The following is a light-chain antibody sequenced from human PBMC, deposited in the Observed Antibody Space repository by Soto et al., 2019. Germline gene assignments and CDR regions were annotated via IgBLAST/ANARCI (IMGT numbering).Light chain of an antibody. CDR2: LNSDGSH. CDR1: SGHSSYA. Sequence: QPVLTQSPSASASLGASVKLTFTLSSGHSSYAIAWHQQRPEKGPRYLMKLNSDGSHSKGDGIPDRFSGSSSGAERYLTISSLQSEDEADYYCQTWGTGIRVFGGGTKLTVL. CDR3: QTWGTGIRV. V-gene: IGLV4-69*02. J-gene: IGLJ3*02.